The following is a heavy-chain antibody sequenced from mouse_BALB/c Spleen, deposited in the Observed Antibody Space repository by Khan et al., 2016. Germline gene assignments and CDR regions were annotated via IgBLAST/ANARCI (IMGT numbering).Heavy chain of an antibody. CDR2: IRYSGST. V-gene: IGHV3-2*02. D-gene: IGHD1-2*01. Sequence: EVQLQESGPGLVKPSPSLSLTCTVTGYSITSDYAWNWIRQFPGNKLEWMGYIRYSGSTTYNPSLTSRISITRDTSKNQFFLQLYSVTTEDTATYYCTRSTTATRYFDVWGAGTTVTVSS. CDR1: GYSITSDYA. J-gene: IGHJ1*01. CDR3: TRSTTATRYFDV.